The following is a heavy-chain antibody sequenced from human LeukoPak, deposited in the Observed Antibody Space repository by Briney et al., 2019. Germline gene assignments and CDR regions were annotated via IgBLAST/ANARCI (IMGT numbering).Heavy chain of an antibody. Sequence: SETLSLTCIVPGGSISSSSYYWAWIRQSPGKGLEWIGTFSSGGSAYYNPSLTSRVSISKDTSDNQFTLRLYSVTAADTAVYYCARKQTGTMYDVWGQGTQVTVSS. CDR2: FSSGGSA. CDR3: ARKQTGTMYDV. V-gene: IGHV4-39*06. J-gene: IGHJ4*02. CDR1: GGSISSSSYY. D-gene: IGHD1-7*01.